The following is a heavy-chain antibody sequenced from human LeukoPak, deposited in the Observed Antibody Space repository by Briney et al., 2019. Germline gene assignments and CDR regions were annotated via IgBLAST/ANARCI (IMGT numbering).Heavy chain of an antibody. CDR3: ARGRPSIYYDSSGRKDAFDI. CDR1: GFTFSNYW. D-gene: IGHD3-22*01. V-gene: IGHV3-21*01. CDR2: ISSSSSYI. J-gene: IGHJ3*02. Sequence: GGSLRLSCAASGFTFSNYWMTWVRQAPGKGLEWVSSISSSSSYIYYADSVKGRFTISRDNAKNSLYLQMNSLRAEDTAVYYCARGRPSIYYDSSGRKDAFDIWGQGTMVTVSS.